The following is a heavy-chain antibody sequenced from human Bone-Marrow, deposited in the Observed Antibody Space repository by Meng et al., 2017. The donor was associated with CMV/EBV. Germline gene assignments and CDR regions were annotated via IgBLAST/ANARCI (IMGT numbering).Heavy chain of an antibody. CDR1: GYTFTSYG. Sequence: ASVKVSCKASGYTFTSYGISWVRQAPGQGLEWMGWISAYNGNTNYAQKLQGRVTMTTDTSTSTAYMELRSLRSDDTAVYYCAREVGGYCTNGVCSKKDGMDVWGQGTTVTVSS. CDR3: AREVGGYCTNGVCSKKDGMDV. CDR2: ISAYNGNT. J-gene: IGHJ6*02. V-gene: IGHV1-18*01. D-gene: IGHD2-8*01.